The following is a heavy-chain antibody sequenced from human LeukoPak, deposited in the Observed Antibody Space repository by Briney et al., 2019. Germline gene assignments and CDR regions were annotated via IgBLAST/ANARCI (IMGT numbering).Heavy chain of an antibody. J-gene: IGHJ5*02. CDR2: ISAYNGNT. Sequence: ASVKVSCKASGYTFTSYGISWVRQAPGQGLEWMGWISAYNGNTNYAQKLQGRFTMTTDTSTSTAYMELRSLRSDDTAVYYCARDRYDFWSGHNWFDPWGQGTLVTVSS. V-gene: IGHV1-18*01. CDR3: ARDRYDFWSGHNWFDP. CDR1: GYTFTSYG. D-gene: IGHD3-3*01.